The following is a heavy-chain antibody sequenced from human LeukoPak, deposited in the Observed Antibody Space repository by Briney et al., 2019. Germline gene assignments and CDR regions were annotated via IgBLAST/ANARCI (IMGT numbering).Heavy chain of an antibody. CDR2: INSDGSST. D-gene: IGHD2-2*01. J-gene: IGHJ4*02. V-gene: IGHV3-74*01. CDR1: GFTFGSYW. CDR3: ARSPLLAAYCSSTSCFRRDLYYFDY. Sequence: GRSMRLACAASGFTFGSYWMHWVSHAPGKGRVWVSPINSDGSSTRYADSVKGRFTISRDNAKNTLYLQMNSLRAEDTAVYYCARSPLLAAYCSSTSCFRRDLYYFDYWGQGTLVTVSS.